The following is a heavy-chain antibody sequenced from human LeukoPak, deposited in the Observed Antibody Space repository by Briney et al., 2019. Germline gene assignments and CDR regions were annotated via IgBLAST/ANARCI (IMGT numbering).Heavy chain of an antibody. CDR1: GFTFSSHS. CDR3: ARARGDYGGNSGAFDI. CDR2: ISSSSSTI. V-gene: IGHV3-48*04. D-gene: IGHD4-23*01. Sequence: PGGSLRLSCAASGFTFSSHSMNWVRQAPGKGLEWVSYISSSSSTIYYADSVKGRFTISRDNAKNSLYLQMNSLRAEDTAVYYCARARGDYGGNSGAFDIWGQGTMVTVSS. J-gene: IGHJ3*02.